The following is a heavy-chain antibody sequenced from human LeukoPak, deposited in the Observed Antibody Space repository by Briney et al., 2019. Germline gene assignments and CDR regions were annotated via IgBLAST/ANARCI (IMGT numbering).Heavy chain of an antibody. CDR2: ISYDGNDK. D-gene: IGHD6-13*01. J-gene: IGHJ4*02. Sequence: GGSLRLSCAASGFTFVKHALHWVRQSPDKGLEWVAVISYDGNDKQYAESVKGRVTISRDNSKNTVSLQMDTLGPEDTAVYYCARDRETAADYYFDYWGQGTLVTVSS. CDR1: GFTFVKHA. CDR3: ARDRETAADYYFDY. V-gene: IGHV3-30*04.